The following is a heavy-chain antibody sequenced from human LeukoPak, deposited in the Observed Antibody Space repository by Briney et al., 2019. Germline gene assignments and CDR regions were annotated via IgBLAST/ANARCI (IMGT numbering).Heavy chain of an antibody. CDR2: ISAYDGDT. J-gene: IGHJ5*02. CDR1: GYTFTTYG. CDR3: ARDPGAATGTFDQ. D-gene: IGHD6-13*01. V-gene: IGHV1-18*01. Sequence: ASVKVSCKASGYTFTTYGIIWVRQAPGQGLKWMGWISAYDGDTNYSQNFQGRVTMTTDTSTSTAYMELRSLRYDDTAVYYCARDPGAATGTFDQWGQGTRVTVSS.